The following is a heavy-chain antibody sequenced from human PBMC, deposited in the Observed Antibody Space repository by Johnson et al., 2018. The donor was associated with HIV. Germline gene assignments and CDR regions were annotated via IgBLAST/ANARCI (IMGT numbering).Heavy chain of an antibody. Sequence: EKLVESGGGLVQPGGSLRLSCAASGFIFSSYDMHWVRQATGKGLEWVSTIGTAGDTYYPGSVKGRFTISRENAKNSLYLQMNSLRAEDTAVYYCARVQVAMATIGYAFDIWGQGTMVTVSS. CDR3: ARVQVAMATIGYAFDI. V-gene: IGHV3-13*01. CDR2: IGTAGDT. J-gene: IGHJ3*02. CDR1: GFIFSSYD. D-gene: IGHD5-12*01.